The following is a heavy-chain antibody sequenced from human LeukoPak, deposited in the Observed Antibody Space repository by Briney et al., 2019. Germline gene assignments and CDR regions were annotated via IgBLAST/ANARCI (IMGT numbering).Heavy chain of an antibody. D-gene: IGHD2-2*02. CDR2: IYHSRST. Sequence: SETLSLTCTVSGYSISSGYYWGWIRQPPGKGLEWIGSIYHSRSTYYNPSLKSRVTISVDTSKNQFSLKLSSVTAADTAVYYCARGMLGYCSSTSCYNDYWGQGTLVTVSS. J-gene: IGHJ4*02. CDR1: GYSISSGYY. CDR3: ARGMLGYCSSTSCYNDY. V-gene: IGHV4-38-2*02.